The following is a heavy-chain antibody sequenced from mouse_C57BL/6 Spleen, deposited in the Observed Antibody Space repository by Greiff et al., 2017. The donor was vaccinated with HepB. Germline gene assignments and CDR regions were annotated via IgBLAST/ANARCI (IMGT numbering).Heavy chain of an antibody. CDR1: GFTIKNTY. V-gene: IGHV14-3*01. D-gene: IGHD2-1*01. CDR3: ASNYEGYFDV. J-gene: IGHJ1*03. Sequence: EVQLQESVAELVRPGASVKLSCTASGFTIKNTYMHWVKQRPEQGLEWIGRIDPANGNTKYAPKFQGKATITADTSSNTAYLQLSSLTSEDTAIYYCASNYEGYFDVWGTGTTVTVSS. CDR2: IDPANGNT.